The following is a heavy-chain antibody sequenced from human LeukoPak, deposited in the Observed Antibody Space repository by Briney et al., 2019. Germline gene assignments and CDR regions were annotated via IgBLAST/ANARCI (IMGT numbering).Heavy chain of an antibody. Sequence: PGGSLRLSCAASGFTFSDAWMSWVRQAPGKGLEWVSAISGSGDSTYYADSVKGRFTISRDNSKNTLYLQMNSLRAEDTAVYYCARGRGSSARLGYYFYYTDVWGKGTTVTVSS. CDR3: ARGRGSSARLGYYFYYTDV. V-gene: IGHV3-23*01. CDR2: ISGSGDST. CDR1: GFTFSDAW. J-gene: IGHJ6*03. D-gene: IGHD1-26*01.